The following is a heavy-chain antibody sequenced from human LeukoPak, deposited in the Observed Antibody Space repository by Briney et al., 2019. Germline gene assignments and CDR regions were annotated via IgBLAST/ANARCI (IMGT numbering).Heavy chain of an antibody. D-gene: IGHD6-13*01. CDR2: ISYDGSNK. Sequence: GGSLRLSCAASGFTFSSYGMHWVRQAPGKGLEWVAVISYDGSNKYYADSVKGRFTISRDNSKNTLYLQMNSLRAEDTAVYYCAKDEYSSSWYLRVYYYYGMDVWGQGTTVTVSS. CDR3: AKDEYSSSWYLRVYYYYGMDV. V-gene: IGHV3-30*18. J-gene: IGHJ6*02. CDR1: GFTFSSYG.